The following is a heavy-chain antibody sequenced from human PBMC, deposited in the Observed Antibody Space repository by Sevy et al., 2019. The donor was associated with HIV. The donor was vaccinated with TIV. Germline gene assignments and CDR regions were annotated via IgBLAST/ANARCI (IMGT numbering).Heavy chain of an antibody. D-gene: IGHD4-17*01. Sequence: SETLSLTCTVSGGSVSRSTYYWGWIRQPPGKGLEWFGSIYYSGSTYYNPSLKSRVTISVDTSKNQFSLKLSSVTTADTVVYYCARHSSMTTVTMNYWGQGTLVTVSS. CDR3: ARHSSMTTVTMNY. J-gene: IGHJ4*02. CDR1: GGSVSRSTYY. V-gene: IGHV4-39*01. CDR2: IYYSGST.